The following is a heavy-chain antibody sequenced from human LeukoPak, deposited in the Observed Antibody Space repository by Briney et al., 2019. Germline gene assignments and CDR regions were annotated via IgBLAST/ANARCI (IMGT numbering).Heavy chain of an antibody. D-gene: IGHD3-10*01. V-gene: IGHV1-2*02. J-gene: IGHJ4*02. CDR2: MNPNSGGT. CDR3: ARDLFGAEDLDY. CDR1: GYTFTSYD. Sequence: ASVKVSCKASGYTFTSYDFSWVRQAPGQGLEWMGWMNPNSGGTNYAQKFQGRVTMTRDTSISTAYMELSRLRSDDTAVYYCARDLFGAEDLDYWGQGTLVTVSS.